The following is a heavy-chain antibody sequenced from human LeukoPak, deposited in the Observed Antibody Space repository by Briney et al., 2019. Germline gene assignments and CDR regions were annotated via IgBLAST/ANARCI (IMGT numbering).Heavy chain of an antibody. Sequence: GGSLRLSCVASGLTVSNHWMSWVRQAPGKGLEWVANIREERGQEYYVGSVKGRFTISKNSAKNSLYLQMNTLRVEDTAMYYCASLDTAKQPLANHWGQGTLVTVSS. CDR3: ASLDTAKQPLANH. V-gene: IGHV3-7*03. D-gene: IGHD5-18*01. J-gene: IGHJ5*02. CDR1: GLTVSNHW. CDR2: IREERGQE.